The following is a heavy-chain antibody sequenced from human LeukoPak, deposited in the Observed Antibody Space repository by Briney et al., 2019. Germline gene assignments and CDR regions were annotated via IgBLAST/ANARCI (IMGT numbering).Heavy chain of an antibody. D-gene: IGHD2-15*01. Sequence: GRSLRLSCAASGFTFDDYAMHWVRKAPGKGLEWVSGITWNRDNIGYGDSVKGRFTISRDNVKNALYLQMNSLRPEDTALYYCTKDLGSAITSALVLDVWGQGTTVIVSS. J-gene: IGHJ6*02. CDR2: ITWNRDNI. CDR1: GFTFDDYA. CDR3: TKDLGSAITSALVLDV. V-gene: IGHV3-9*01.